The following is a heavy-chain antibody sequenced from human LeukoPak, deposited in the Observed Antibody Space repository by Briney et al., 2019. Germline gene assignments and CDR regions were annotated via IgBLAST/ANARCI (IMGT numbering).Heavy chain of an antibody. CDR3: ARECKGRYCSADAFDI. D-gene: IGHD2-15*01. CDR2: ISAYNGNT. CDR1: GGTFSSYA. Sequence: ASVKVSCKASGGTFSSYAISWVRQAPGQGLEWMGWISAYNGNTNYAQKLQGRVTMTTDTSTSTAYMELRSLRSDDTAVYYCARECKGRYCSADAFDIWGQGTMVTVSS. J-gene: IGHJ3*02. V-gene: IGHV1-18*01.